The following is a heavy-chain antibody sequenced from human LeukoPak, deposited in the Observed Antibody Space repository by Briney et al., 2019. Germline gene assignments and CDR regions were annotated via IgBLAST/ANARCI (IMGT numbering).Heavy chain of an antibody. CDR3: ARLVAAAGTGFENWFDP. D-gene: IGHD6-13*01. CDR1: GGSFSGYY. Sequence: SETLSLTCAVYGGSFSGYYWSWIRQPPGKGLEWIGEINHSGSTNYNPSLKSRVTISVDTSKNQFSLKLSSVTAADTAVYYCARLVAAAGTGFENWFDPWGQGTLVTVSS. V-gene: IGHV4-34*01. CDR2: INHSGST. J-gene: IGHJ5*02.